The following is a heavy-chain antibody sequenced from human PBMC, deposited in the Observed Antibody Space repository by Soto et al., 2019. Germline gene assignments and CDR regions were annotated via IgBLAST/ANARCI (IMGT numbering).Heavy chain of an antibody. CDR2: IIPFFGTT. D-gene: IGHD1-1*01. CDR3: ARAAQTRYDWNDLGNWFDP. Sequence: QVQLVQSGAEVKKPGSSVKVSCKASGGTFSSYGVSWVRQAPGHGLEWRGGIIPFFGTTNYAQKFQGRLTITADEYTSTAYMELNRLIPADTAVYFCARAAQTRYDWNDLGNWFDPWGQGSLVTVSS. V-gene: IGHV1-69*01. CDR1: GGTFSSYG. J-gene: IGHJ5*02.